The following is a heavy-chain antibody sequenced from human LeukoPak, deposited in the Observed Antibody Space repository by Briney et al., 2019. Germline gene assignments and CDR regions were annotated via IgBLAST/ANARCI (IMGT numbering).Heavy chain of an antibody. Sequence: GASVKVSCKASGGTFISYAISWVRQAPGQGLEWMGGIIPIFGTANYAQKFQGRVTITADESTSTAYMELSSLRSEDTAVYYCARESQGRYGGGVNWFDPWGQGPLVTVSS. J-gene: IGHJ5*02. D-gene: IGHD2-8*02. CDR3: ARESQGRYGGGVNWFDP. V-gene: IGHV1-69*01. CDR2: IIPIFGTA. CDR1: GGTFISYA.